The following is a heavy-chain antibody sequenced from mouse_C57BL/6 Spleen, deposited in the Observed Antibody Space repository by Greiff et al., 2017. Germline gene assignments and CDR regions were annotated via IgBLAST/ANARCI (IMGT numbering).Heavy chain of an antibody. CDR1: GFTFSDYG. Sequence: DVHLVESGGGLVKPGGSLKLSCAASGFTFSDYGMHWVRQAPEKGLEWVAYISSGSSTIYYADTVKGRFTISRDNAKNTLFLQMTSLRSEDTAMYYCARLNYYGSSFYYYAMDYWGQGTSVTVSS. D-gene: IGHD1-1*01. J-gene: IGHJ4*01. CDR3: ARLNYYGSSFYYYAMDY. V-gene: IGHV5-17*01. CDR2: ISSGSSTI.